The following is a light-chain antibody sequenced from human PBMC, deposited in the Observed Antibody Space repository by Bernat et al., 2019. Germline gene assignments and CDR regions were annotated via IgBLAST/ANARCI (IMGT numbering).Light chain of an antibody. J-gene: IGLJ3*02. Sequence: QSALTQPPSVSGSPGQSITISCTGTSSDVGAYNYVSWYQQHPDRAPKLMIYDVNNRPSGVSNRFSGSKSGNTASLTISGLQAEDEADYYCSSYTSSGTLVFGGGTKLTVL. CDR3: SSYTSSGTLV. CDR2: DVN. V-gene: IGLV2-14*03. CDR1: SSDVGAYNY.